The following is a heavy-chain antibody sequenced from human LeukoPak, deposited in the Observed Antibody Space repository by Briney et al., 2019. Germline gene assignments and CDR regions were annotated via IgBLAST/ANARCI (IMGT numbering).Heavy chain of an antibody. J-gene: IGHJ4*02. V-gene: IGHV1-69*05. CDR3: ARGGYYDSSGYSLFDY. D-gene: IGHD3-22*01. CDR1: ACTFSSYA. Sequence: SVKVSCKASACTFSSYAISWVRQAPGQGLEWMWGIIPIFGTANYAQKFQGRVTITTGESTSTAYMELSSLRSEDTAVFSCARGGYYDSSGYSLFDYWGQGTLVTVSS. CDR2: IIPIFGTA.